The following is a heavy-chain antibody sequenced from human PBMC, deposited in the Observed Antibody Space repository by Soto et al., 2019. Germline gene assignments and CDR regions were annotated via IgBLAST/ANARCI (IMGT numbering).Heavy chain of an antibody. V-gene: IGHV4-31*03. CDR3: ARWWSGSRQGFDP. CDR1: GGSISSGDYY. D-gene: IGHD3-3*01. Sequence: QVQLQESGPGLVKPSQTLSLTCTVSGGSISSGDYYWSWIRQHPGKGLEWIGYISYSGSTYYNPSLRMRVTISVDSSKNQFSLKLSSVTAADTAVYYCARWWSGSRQGFDPWGQGTLVTVSS. CDR2: ISYSGST. J-gene: IGHJ5*02.